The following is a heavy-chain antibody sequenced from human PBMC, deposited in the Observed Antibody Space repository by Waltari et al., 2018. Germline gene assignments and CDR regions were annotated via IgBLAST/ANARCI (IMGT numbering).Heavy chain of an antibody. CDR3: ARVYSNSWYKDF. D-gene: IGHD6-13*01. CDR1: GGSISSSSYY. CDR2: IYYSGST. V-gene: IGHV4-39*01. J-gene: IGHJ4*02. Sequence: QLQLQESGPGLVKPSETLSLTCTVSGGSISSSSYYWGWIRQPPGKGLEWIGSIYYSGSTYYNPSLQSRVTISVDTSKNHFSLKLTSVTAADTAVYYCARVYSNSWYKDFWGQGTQVTVSS.